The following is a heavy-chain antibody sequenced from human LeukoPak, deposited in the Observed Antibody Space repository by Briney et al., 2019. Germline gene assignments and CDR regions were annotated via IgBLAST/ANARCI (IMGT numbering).Heavy chain of an antibody. V-gene: IGHV3-30*02. CDR2: IGYDGTNN. Sequence: PGGSLRLSCAASGFTFSSYGMHWVRQAPGDGLEWVAYIGYDGTNNYYADSVKGRFTISRDNSKNTVHLQMNSLRAADTALYYCARDQIGKYYIGYWGQGTLVTVSS. J-gene: IGHJ4*02. D-gene: IGHD1-26*01. CDR1: GFTFSSYG. CDR3: ARDQIGKYYIGY.